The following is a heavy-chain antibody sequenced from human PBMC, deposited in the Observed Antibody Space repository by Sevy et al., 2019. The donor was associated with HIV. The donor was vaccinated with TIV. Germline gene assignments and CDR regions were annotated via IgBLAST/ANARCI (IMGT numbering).Heavy chain of an antibody. J-gene: IGHJ4*02. V-gene: IGHV3-23*01. CDR1: GFTFSSYA. D-gene: IGHD5-18*01. CDR2: ISGSGGST. Sequence: GGSLRLSCAASGFTFSSYAMSWVRQAPGKGLEWVSAISGSGGSTYYANSVKGRFTISRDNSKNTLYLQMNSLRAEDTAVYYCAKTGIRANEGQLWFQEXLSPDYXGQGTLVTVSS. CDR3: AKTGIRANEGQLWFQEXLSPDY.